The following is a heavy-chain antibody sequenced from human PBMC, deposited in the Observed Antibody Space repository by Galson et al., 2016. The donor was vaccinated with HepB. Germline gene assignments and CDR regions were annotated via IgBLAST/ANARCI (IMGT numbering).Heavy chain of an antibody. J-gene: IGHJ4*02. D-gene: IGHD2-2*01. CDR3: ARWDGFTAADY. Sequence: TLSLTCTVSGGSLSSGGYYWSWIRQHPEKGLEWIGNIYYSGATYYNPSLKSRVMISVETSKNQFSLNLTSVTAADTAVYYCARWDGFTAADYRGQGALVTVSS. CDR1: GGSLSSGGYY. V-gene: IGHV4-31*03. CDR2: IYYSGAT.